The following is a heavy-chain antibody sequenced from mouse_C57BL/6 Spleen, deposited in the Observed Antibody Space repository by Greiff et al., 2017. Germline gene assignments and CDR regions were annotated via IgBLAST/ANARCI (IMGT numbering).Heavy chain of an antibody. CDR3: ARGYYYGSSPFYYAMDY. V-gene: IGHV1-69*01. CDR1: GYTFTSYW. Sequence: VQLQQPGAELVMPGASVKLSCKASGYTFTSYWMHWVKQRPGQGLERIGEIDPSDSYTNYNQKFKGKSTLTVDKSSSTAYMQLSSLTSEDSAVYYCARGYYYGSSPFYYAMDYWGQGTSVTVSS. J-gene: IGHJ4*01. D-gene: IGHD1-1*01. CDR2: IDPSDSYT.